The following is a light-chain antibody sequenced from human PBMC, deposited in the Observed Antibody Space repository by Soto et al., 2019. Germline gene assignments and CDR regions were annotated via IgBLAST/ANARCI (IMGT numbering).Light chain of an antibody. V-gene: IGKV1-5*01. J-gene: IGKJ1*01. Sequence: DIQMTQSPSTLSASVGDRVTITCRASESVSRYLAWYQQKPGKAPKYLIYDASNLESGIPSRFSGSGSGTEFTLTISSLQPDDFATYYCQQYNNSPWTFGQGTKVDIK. CDR1: ESVSRY. CDR2: DAS. CDR3: QQYNNSPWT.